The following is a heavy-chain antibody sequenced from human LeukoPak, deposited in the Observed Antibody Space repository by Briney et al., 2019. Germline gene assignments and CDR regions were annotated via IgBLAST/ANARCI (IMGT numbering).Heavy chain of an antibody. J-gene: IGHJ4*02. CDR1: GFTFSSYD. Sequence: PGRSLRLSCAASGFTFSSYDMHWVRQAPGQGLEWVAAISYDGSNKYYADSVRGRFTISRDNSKTTLYLQMNSLRAEDTALYSCAREHNGDLYFDYWGQGTLVTVPS. V-gene: IGHV3-30-3*01. CDR2: ISYDGSNK. D-gene: IGHD4-17*01. CDR3: AREHNGDLYFDY.